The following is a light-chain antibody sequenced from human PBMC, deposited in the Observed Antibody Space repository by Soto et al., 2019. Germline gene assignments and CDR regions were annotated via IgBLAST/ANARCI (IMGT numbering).Light chain of an antibody. CDR3: ASFTSISTYV. V-gene: IGLV2-14*01. CDR1: GDDIGGYNF. CDR2: DVT. Sequence: QSGRTQHASVSVSPGHSITISCDGTGDDIGGYNFVSWYQHHPGKAPKLIIYDVTHRPSGVSERFSGSKSGFTASLTISGLQPEDESHYYCASFTSISTYVFGTGAKVTVL. J-gene: IGLJ1*01.